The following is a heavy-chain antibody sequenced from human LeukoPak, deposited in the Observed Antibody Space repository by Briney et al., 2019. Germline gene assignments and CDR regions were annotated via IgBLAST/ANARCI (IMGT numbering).Heavy chain of an antibody. J-gene: IGHJ4*02. CDR1: GFTFSSYW. Sequence: GGSLRLSCAASGFTFSSYWMSWVRQAPGKGLEWVANIKQDGSEKYFVDSVKGRFTISRDNAENSVYLQMNSLRVEDTAVYYCARETSGWCFNHWGQGTLVTVSS. V-gene: IGHV3-7*01. CDR3: ARETSGWCFNH. D-gene: IGHD6-19*01. CDR2: IKQDGSEK.